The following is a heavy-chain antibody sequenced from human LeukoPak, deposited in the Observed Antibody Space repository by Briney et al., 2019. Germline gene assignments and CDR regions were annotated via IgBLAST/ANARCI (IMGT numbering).Heavy chain of an antibody. CDR1: GYTFTSYG. CDR3: ARDASNYYYGSRSYYYYYGMDV. D-gene: IGHD3-10*01. CDR2: ISAYNGNT. V-gene: IGHV1-18*04. Sequence: ASVKVSCKASGYTFTSYGISWVRQAPGQGLEWMGWISAYNGNTNYAQKLQGRVTMTTDTSTSTAYMELRSLRSDDTAVYYCARDASNYYYGSRSYYYYYGMDVWGKGTTVTVSS. J-gene: IGHJ6*04.